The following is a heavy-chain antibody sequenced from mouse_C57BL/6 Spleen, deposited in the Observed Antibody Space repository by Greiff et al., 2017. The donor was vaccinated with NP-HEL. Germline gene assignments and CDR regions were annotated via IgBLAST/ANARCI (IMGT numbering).Heavy chain of an antibody. CDR1: GYTFTSYW. Sequence: QLQQSGAELVKPGASVKLSCKASGYTFTSYWMQWVKQRPGQGLEWIGEIDPSDSYTNYNQKFKGKATLTVDTSPSTAYMQLSSLTSEDSAVYYCARYYSNYQSSFAYWGQGTLVTVSA. D-gene: IGHD2-5*01. V-gene: IGHV1-50*01. J-gene: IGHJ3*01. CDR3: ARYYSNYQSSFAY. CDR2: IDPSDSYT.